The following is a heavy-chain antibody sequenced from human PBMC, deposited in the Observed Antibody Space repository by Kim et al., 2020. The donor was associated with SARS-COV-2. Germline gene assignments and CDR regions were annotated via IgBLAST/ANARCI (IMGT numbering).Heavy chain of an antibody. D-gene: IGHD1-26*01. Sequence: GGSLRLSCAASGFTFSSYEMNWVRQAPGKGLEWVSYISSSGSTIYYADSVKGRFTISRDNAKNSLYLQMNSLRAEDTAVYYCARERAYYFDYWGQGTLVAVSS. CDR1: GFTFSSYE. V-gene: IGHV3-48*03. CDR3: ARERAYYFDY. CDR2: ISSSGSTI. J-gene: IGHJ4*02.